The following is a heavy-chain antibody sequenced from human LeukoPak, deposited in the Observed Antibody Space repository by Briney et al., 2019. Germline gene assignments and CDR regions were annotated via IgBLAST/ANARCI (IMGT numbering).Heavy chain of an antibody. CDR1: GYTFTSYG. V-gene: IGHV1-18*01. CDR2: ISAYNGNT. J-gene: IGHJ3*02. Sequence: ASVKVSCKASGYTFTSYGISWVRQAPGQGLEWTGWISAYNGNTNYAQKLQGRITMTTDTSTSTAYMELRSLRSDDTAVYYCASNFYDILTGARYDAFDIWGQGTMVTVSS. D-gene: IGHD3-9*01. CDR3: ASNFYDILTGARYDAFDI.